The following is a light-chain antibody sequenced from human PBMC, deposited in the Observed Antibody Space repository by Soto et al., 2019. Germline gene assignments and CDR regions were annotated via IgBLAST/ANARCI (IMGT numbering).Light chain of an antibody. CDR3: QRYASTPPWT. V-gene: IGKV3-20*01. CDR1: QRVSSGY. CDR2: GAS. J-gene: IGKJ1*01. Sequence: EIVLTQSPGTLSLSPGERATLSCRASQRVSSGYLGWYQQRPGQAPRLLLYGASNRAAGIPDRFSGRGSETDFTLTTSRLEPEDFAVYYCQRYASTPPWTFGQGTKVEIK.